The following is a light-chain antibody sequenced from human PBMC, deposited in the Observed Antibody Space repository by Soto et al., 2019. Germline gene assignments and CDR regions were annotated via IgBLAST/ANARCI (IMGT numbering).Light chain of an antibody. V-gene: IGKV3-15*01. CDR3: QQRSNWPPIT. CDR2: GSS. Sequence: VMTQFPATLSVSPGGRATLSCRGSQSVVTNLAWYQHKPGQAPRLLIHGSSTRATGFPARFSGSGSGTDFTLTISSLEPEDFAVYYCQQRSNWPPITFGQGTRLEIK. CDR1: QSVVTN. J-gene: IGKJ5*01.